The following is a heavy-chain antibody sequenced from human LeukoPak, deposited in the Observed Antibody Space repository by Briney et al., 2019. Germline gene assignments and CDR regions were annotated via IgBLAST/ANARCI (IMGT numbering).Heavy chain of an antibody. D-gene: IGHD4-17*01. CDR2: IYTSGST. V-gene: IGHV4-61*02. CDR1: GGSISSGSYY. Sequence: SGTLSLTCTVSGGSISSGSYYWSWIRQPAGKGLEWIGRIYTSGSTNYNPSLKSRVTISVDTSKNQFSLKPSSVTAADTAVYYCARVRGYGVFDYWGQGTLVTVSS. CDR3: ARVRGYGVFDY. J-gene: IGHJ4*02.